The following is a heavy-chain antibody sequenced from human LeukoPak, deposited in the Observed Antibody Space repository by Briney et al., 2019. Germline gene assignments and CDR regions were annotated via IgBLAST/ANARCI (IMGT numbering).Heavy chain of an antibody. V-gene: IGHV3-48*02. Sequence: GGCLRLSCAASGFTLSSYSMNWVRQAPGKGLEWVSYISSSSRTIYYADCVKGRGTIFRDNAKNSLFLQMNSLRDEDTAVYYCARDWPRDGHHEIFEYWGQRTLPTVSS. J-gene: IGHJ4*01. D-gene: IGHD5-24*01. CDR2: ISSSSRTI. CDR3: ARDWPRDGHHEIFEY. CDR1: GFTLSSYS.